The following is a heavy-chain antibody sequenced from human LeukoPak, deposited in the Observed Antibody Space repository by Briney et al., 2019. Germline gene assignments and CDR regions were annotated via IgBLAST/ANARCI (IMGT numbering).Heavy chain of an antibody. CDR1: GYTFTAYY. D-gene: IGHD5-24*01. V-gene: IGHV1-2*02. CDR2: FNPNSGVT. CDR3: ARDLTPLELATIEGWFDP. Sequence: ASLKVSCKASGYTFTAYYMHSVRQSPGQRLEWMGWFNPNSGVTNYAQKFPGRVTITRDTSISTAYMGLSRLRSDDTAVYYCARDLTPLELATIEGWFDPWGQGTLVTVSS. J-gene: IGHJ5*02.